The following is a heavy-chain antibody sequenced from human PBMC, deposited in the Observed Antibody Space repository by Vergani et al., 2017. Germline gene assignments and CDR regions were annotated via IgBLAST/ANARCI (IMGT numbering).Heavy chain of an antibody. J-gene: IGHJ6*02. CDR3: ANSPYSGYDYAYYYYCMDV. Sequence: QVQLVESGGGVVQPGGSLRLSCAASGVTFSSYGMHWVRQAPGQGLARVAFIRYDGSNKYYADSVKGRFTISRDNSKNTLYLQMNSLRAEDTAVYYCANSPYSGYDYAYYYYCMDVWGQGTTVTVSS. CDR1: GVTFSSYG. D-gene: IGHD5-12*01. V-gene: IGHV3-30*02. CDR2: IRYDGSNK.